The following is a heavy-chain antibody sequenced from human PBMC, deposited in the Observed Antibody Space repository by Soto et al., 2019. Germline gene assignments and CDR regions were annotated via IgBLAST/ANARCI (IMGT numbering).Heavy chain of an antibody. CDR2: IYYSGST. CDR1: GGSISSSSYY. Sequence: SETLSLTCTVSGGSISSSSYYWGWIRQPPGKGLEWIGSIYYSGSTYYNPSLKSRVTISVDTSKKQFSLKLSSVTAADTAVFYCARQSYYGSGIYNWFDPWGRGTLVTVSS. D-gene: IGHD3-10*01. J-gene: IGHJ5*02. CDR3: ARQSYYGSGIYNWFDP. V-gene: IGHV4-39*01.